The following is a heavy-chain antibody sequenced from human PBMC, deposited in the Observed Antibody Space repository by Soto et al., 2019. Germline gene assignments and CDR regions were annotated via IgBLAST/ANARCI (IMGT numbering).Heavy chain of an antibody. CDR1: GFTFSSYA. V-gene: IGHV3-23*01. CDR3: AKDQCGYGALDY. J-gene: IGHJ4*02. CDR2: VSGSGGST. D-gene: IGHD5-12*01. Sequence: EVQLLESGGGLVQPGGSLRLSCAASGFTFSSYAMSWVRQAPGKGLEWVSAVSGSGGSTYYADSVKGRFTIPRDNSKHTLYLQMNSLRAEDTAVYYCAKDQCGYGALDYWGQGTLVTVSS.